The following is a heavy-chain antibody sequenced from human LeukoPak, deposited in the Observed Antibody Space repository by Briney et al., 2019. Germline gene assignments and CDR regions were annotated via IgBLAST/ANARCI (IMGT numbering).Heavy chain of an antibody. Sequence: SETLSLTCTVSGGSISSYYWSWIRQPPGKGLEWIGYIYYSGSTNYNPSLKSRVTISVDTSKNQFSLKLGSVTAADTAVYYCARRRSMERWLPAFDYWGQGTLVTVSS. J-gene: IGHJ4*02. CDR2: IYYSGST. CDR1: GGSISSYY. V-gene: IGHV4-59*01. CDR3: ARRRSMERWLPAFDY. D-gene: IGHD5-24*01.